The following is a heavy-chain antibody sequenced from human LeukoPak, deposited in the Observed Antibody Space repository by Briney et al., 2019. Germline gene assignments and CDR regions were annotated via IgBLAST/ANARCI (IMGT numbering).Heavy chain of an antibody. D-gene: IGHD1-26*01. Sequence: ASVKVSCKASGYTFTSYGISWVRQAPGQGLEWMGWISAYNGNTNYAQKLQGRVTMTTDTSTSTAYMELRSLRSDDTAVYYSAGGIVGAPYDAFDIWGQGTMVTVSS. J-gene: IGHJ3*02. V-gene: IGHV1-18*01. CDR2: ISAYNGNT. CDR3: AGGIVGAPYDAFDI. CDR1: GYTFTSYG.